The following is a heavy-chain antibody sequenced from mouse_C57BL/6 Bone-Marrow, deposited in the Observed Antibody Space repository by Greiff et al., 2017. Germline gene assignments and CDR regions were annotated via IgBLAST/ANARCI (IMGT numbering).Heavy chain of an antibody. D-gene: IGHD2-5*01. V-gene: IGHV1-72*01. CDR3: ARWGIYSNYVGDAMDY. CDR2: IDPNSGGT. J-gene: IGHJ4*01. Sequence: VQLQQPGAELVKPGASVKLSCKASGYTFTSYWMHWVKPRPGRGLEWIGRIDPNSGGTKYNEKFKSKAKLTVDKPSSTAYMQLSSLTSRDSAVYYCARWGIYSNYVGDAMDYWGQGTSVTGSS. CDR1: GYTFTSYW.